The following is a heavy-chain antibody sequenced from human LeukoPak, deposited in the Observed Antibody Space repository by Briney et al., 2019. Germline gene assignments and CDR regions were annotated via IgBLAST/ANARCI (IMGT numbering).Heavy chain of an antibody. CDR2: ISYDGSNK. Sequence: PGGSLRLSCAASGFTFSSYAMHWVRQAPGKGLEWVAVISYDGSNKYYADSVEGRFTISRDNSKNTLYLQMNSLRAEDTAVYYCASVGATHDYWGQGTLVTVSS. D-gene: IGHD1-26*01. CDR3: ASVGATHDY. J-gene: IGHJ4*02. V-gene: IGHV3-30-3*01. CDR1: GFTFSSYA.